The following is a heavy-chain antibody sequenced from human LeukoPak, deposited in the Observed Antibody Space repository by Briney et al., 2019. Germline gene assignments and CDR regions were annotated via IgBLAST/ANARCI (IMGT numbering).Heavy chain of an antibody. D-gene: IGHD3-16*02. Sequence: KPSETLSLTCTVSGGSISSYYWSWIRQPPGKGLEWIGYIYTSGSTNYNPSLKSRVTISVDTSKNQFSLKLSSVTAADTAVCYCARSYDYVWGSYRSDAFDIWGQGTMVTVSS. CDR1: GGSISSYY. CDR2: IYTSGST. CDR3: ARSYDYVWGSYRSDAFDI. V-gene: IGHV4-4*09. J-gene: IGHJ3*02.